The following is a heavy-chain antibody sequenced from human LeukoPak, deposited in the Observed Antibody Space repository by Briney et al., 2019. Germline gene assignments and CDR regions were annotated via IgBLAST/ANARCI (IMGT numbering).Heavy chain of an antibody. Sequence: GGSLRISCAASGFTFSNYNMNWVRQAPGKGLEWVSCISISSNYIYYPDSVKGRFTISRDNAKNSLYLQMNSLRAEDTAVYYCAKDGGGGLDYWGQGTLVTVSS. V-gene: IGHV3-21*01. CDR3: AKDGGGGLDY. D-gene: IGHD2-15*01. CDR2: ISISSNYI. J-gene: IGHJ4*02. CDR1: GFTFSNYN.